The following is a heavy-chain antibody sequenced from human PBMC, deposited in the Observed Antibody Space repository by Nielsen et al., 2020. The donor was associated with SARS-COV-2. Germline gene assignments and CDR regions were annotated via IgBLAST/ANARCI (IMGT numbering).Heavy chain of an antibody. CDR2: IYYSGST. CDR3: ARGHGEITSGYCSGGSCAPSGYYYGMDV. Sequence: RQAPGKGLEWIGSIYYSGSTYYNPSLKSRVTISVDTSKNQFSLKLSSVTAADTAVYYCARGHGEITSGYCSGGSCAPSGYYYGMDVWGQGTTVTVSS. J-gene: IGHJ6*02. V-gene: IGHV4-39*01. D-gene: IGHD2-15*01.